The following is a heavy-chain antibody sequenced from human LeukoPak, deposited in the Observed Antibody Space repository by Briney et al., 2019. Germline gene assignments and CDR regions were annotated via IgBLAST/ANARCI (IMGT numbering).Heavy chain of an antibody. Sequence: SETLSLTCTVSGGSISSGGYYWSWIRQHPGKGLEWIGYIYYSGSTYYNPSLKSRVTISVDTSKNQFSLKLSSVTAADTAVYYCARVWGIAAANWFDPWGQGTLVTVSS. J-gene: IGHJ5*02. CDR2: IYYSGST. CDR1: GGSISSGGYY. V-gene: IGHV4-31*03. CDR3: ARVWGIAAANWFDP. D-gene: IGHD6-13*01.